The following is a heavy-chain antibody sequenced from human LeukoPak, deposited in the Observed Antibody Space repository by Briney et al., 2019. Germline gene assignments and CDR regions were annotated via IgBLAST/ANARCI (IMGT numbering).Heavy chain of an antibody. V-gene: IGHV3-48*03. Sequence: PGGSLRLSCAASGFTFSSYEMSWVRQAPGKGLEWISHISGSGTTIYYGDSVKGRFTISRDNAKNSLYLQMNSLRAEDTAIYYCAREGSSSCYDSCNWFDPWGQGTLVTVSS. D-gene: IGHD2-2*01. J-gene: IGHJ5*02. CDR1: GFTFSSYE. CDR3: AREGSSSCYDSCNWFDP. CDR2: ISGSGTTI.